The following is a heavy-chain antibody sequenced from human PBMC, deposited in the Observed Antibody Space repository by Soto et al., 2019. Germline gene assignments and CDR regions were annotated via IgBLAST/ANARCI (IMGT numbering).Heavy chain of an antibody. V-gene: IGHV4-59*08. D-gene: IGHD1-26*01. CDR2: VSDSGST. CDR1: GGSITNYY. J-gene: IGHJ6*02. Sequence: HVQLQESGPGLVKPSETLSLMCTVSGGSITNYYWRWRRPSPAQGLEWIGYVSDSGSTKYNPSLKSRVTISVDTSKTQFSLKLTSLTAADTAVYYCARQRVGHSAMDVWGQGPTFTVSS. CDR3: ARQRVGHSAMDV.